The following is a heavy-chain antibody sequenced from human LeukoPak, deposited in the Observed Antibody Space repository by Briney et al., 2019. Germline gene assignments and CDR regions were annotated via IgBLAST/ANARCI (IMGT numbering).Heavy chain of an antibody. CDR2: IGPWNGNT. V-gene: IGHV1-18*01. D-gene: IGHD2-21*01. CDR1: GYTFSIYG. J-gene: IGHJ4*02. CDR3: ARDNGHKGVDH. Sequence: ASVKVSCKASGYTFSIYGISWLQQAPGQGLEWLGWIGPWNGNTNYAQKFQGRVTMTADTSTSTLYMEVRSLRTDDTAVYYCARDNGHKGVDHWGQGTLVLVSS.